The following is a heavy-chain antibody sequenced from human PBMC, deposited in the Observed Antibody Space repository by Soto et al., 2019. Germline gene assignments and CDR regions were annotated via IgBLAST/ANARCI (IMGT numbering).Heavy chain of an antibody. Sequence: GSLRLSCAASGFTFSSYAMSWVRQAPGKGLEWVSAISGSGGSTYYADSVKGRLTISRDNSKNTLYLQMNSLRAEDTAVYYCAKYGYCSSTSCTFDYWGQGTLVTVSS. D-gene: IGHD2-2*01. CDR3: AKYGYCSSTSCTFDY. CDR2: ISGSGGST. J-gene: IGHJ4*02. CDR1: GFTFSSYA. V-gene: IGHV3-23*01.